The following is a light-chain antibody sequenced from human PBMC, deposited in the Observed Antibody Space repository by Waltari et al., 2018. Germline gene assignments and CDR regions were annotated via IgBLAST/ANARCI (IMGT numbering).Light chain of an antibody. CDR2: GTS. J-gene: IGLJ3*02. CDR1: SSNIGAGYD. Sequence: QSVLTQPPSVSGAPGQRVTISCTGSSSNIGAGYDVHWYPQLPGTAPKLLLYGTSNRPSGVPDRFPGSKSGTSASLAITGLQAEDEADYYCQSYDSSLSGSVFGGGTKLTVL. CDR3: QSYDSSLSGSV. V-gene: IGLV1-40*01.